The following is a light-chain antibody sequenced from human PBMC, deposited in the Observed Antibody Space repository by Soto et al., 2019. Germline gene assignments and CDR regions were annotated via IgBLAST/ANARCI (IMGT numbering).Light chain of an antibody. CDR2: AAS. CDR3: QQRSDWQYT. J-gene: IGKJ2*01. V-gene: IGKV3-15*01. Sequence: EIVLTHSPAILSVSPVEIATLSVRASQSISRSLAWYQPKPGQAPRLLIYAASTRATGIPVRFSGSGSGTEFTLTISSLQPEDFAVYFCQQRSDWQYTFGQGTKVDIK. CDR1: QSISRS.